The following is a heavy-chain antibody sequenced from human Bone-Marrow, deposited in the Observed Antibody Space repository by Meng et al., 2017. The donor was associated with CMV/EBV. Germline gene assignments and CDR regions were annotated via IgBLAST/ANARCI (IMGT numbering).Heavy chain of an antibody. J-gene: IGHJ6*01. CDR1: GGSFSGYY. V-gene: IGHV4-34*01. CDR3: AREGGSLDV. D-gene: IGHD1-26*01. Sequence: SETLSLTCTVYGGSFSGYYWSWIRQPPGKGLEWIGEINHSGSTNYNPSLKSRVTISVDTSKNQFSLKLSSVTAADTAVYYCAREGGSLDVWGQGTTVTVSS. CDR2: INHSGST.